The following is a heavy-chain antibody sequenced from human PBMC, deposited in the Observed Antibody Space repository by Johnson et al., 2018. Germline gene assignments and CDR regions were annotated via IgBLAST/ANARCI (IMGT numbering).Heavy chain of an antibody. Sequence: VQLVQSGGGLVQPGGSLRLSCAASGFTFSNYAMIWVRQAPGEGLDWVSAIGGSGSSTFYADSVKGRVTISRDNSKNALYLQMNSLRADDTAEYYCAKRMSPTQRRWEAFDIWGQGTMVTVSS. CDR1: GFTFSNYA. D-gene: IGHD6-25*01. CDR2: IGGSGSST. V-gene: IGHV3-23*04. CDR3: AKRMSPTQRRWEAFDI. J-gene: IGHJ3*02.